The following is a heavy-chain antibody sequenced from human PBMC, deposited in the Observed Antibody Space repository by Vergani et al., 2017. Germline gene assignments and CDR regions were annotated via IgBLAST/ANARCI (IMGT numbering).Heavy chain of an antibody. V-gene: IGHV4-59*01. CDR1: GGSISSYY. Sequence: QVQLQESGPGLVKPSETLSLTCTVSGGSISSYYWSWIRQPPGKGLEWIGYIYYSGSTNNNPSLKSRVTISVDTSKNQFSLKLSSVTAADTAVYYCARASMWPAAFXFDYWGQGTLVTVSS. J-gene: IGHJ4*02. D-gene: IGHD2-2*01. CDR3: ARASMWPAAFXFDY. CDR2: IYYSGST.